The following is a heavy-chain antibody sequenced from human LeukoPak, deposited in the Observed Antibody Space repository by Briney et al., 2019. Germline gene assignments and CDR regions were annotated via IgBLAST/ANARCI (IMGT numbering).Heavy chain of an antibody. J-gene: IGHJ4*02. CDR1: GGSISSGSYY. V-gene: IGHV4-61*02. CDR3: ASSDFWSGCCDY. D-gene: IGHD3-3*01. CDR2: IYTSGST. Sequence: SQTLSLTCTVSGGSISSGSYYWSWIRQPAGKGLEWIGRIYTSGSTNYNPSLKSRVTISVDTSKNQFSLKLSSVTAADTAVYYCASSDFWSGCCDYRGQGTLVTVSS.